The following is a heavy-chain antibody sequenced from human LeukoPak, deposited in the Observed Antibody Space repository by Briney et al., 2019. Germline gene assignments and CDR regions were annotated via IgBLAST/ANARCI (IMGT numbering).Heavy chain of an antibody. Sequence: ASVRVSCKVSGYTLTELSMHWVRQAPGKGLEWMGGFDPEDGETIYAQKFQGRVTMTEDTPTDTAYMELSSLRSEDTAVYYCATEGGYSGSYYFDYWGQGTLVTVSS. J-gene: IGHJ4*02. CDR1: GYTLTELS. CDR2: FDPEDGET. CDR3: ATEGGYSGSYYFDY. D-gene: IGHD1-26*01. V-gene: IGHV1-24*01.